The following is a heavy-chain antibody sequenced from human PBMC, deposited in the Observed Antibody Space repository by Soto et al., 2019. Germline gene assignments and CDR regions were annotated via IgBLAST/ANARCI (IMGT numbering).Heavy chain of an antibody. CDR3: VTVGYPRRSVHFDY. CDR1: GFTFSSYS. V-gene: IGHV3-48*01. J-gene: IGHJ4*02. D-gene: IGHD5-18*01. CDR2: ISSSSTSI. Sequence: EVQLVESGGGLVQPGGSLRLSCVASGFTFSSYSLNWVRQAPGKGLEWVSYISSSSTSIYYADSVKGRFTMSRDSAKNSLYLQMDSRRAGDTATYYCVTVGYPRRSVHFDYWGQGTLVTVSS.